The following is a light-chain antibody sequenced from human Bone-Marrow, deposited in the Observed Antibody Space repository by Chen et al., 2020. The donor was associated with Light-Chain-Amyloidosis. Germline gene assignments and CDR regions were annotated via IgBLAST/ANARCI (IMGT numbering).Light chain of an antibody. CDR2: EDS. J-gene: IGLJ3*02. V-gene: IGLV3-21*02. CDR3: QVWDRSSDRPV. CDR1: NIGSTS. Sequence: SYVLTQPSSVSVAPGQTATIACGGNNIGSTSVHWYQPTPGQAPLLVVYEDSDRPSGIPERLSGSNSGNTATLTISRVAAGEEADYYCQVWDRSSDRPVCGGGTKLTVL.